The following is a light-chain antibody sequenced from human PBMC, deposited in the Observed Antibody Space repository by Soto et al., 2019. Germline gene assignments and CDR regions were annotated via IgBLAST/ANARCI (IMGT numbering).Light chain of an antibody. CDR2: AAS. CDR1: QSIASY. V-gene: IGKV1-39*01. J-gene: IGKJ2*01. CDR3: QQSYSTPRT. Sequence: DLQMNQSPSSLSASVGDRVTITCRASQSIASYLNWYQQKPGKAPNLLIYAASSLQSGVPSGFSGSGSVTDFTLTISSLQPEDFATYYCQQSYSTPRTFGQGTRLDIK.